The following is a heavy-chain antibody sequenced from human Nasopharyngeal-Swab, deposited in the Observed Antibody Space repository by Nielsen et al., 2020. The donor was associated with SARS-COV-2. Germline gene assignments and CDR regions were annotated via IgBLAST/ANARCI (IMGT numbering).Heavy chain of an antibody. CDR1: GGSFSGYY. V-gene: IGHV4-34*01. CDR3: ARDPRVYYYDRSTSWYFDL. CDR2: INHSGST. Sequence: SETLSLTCAVYGGSFSGYYWSWIRQPPGKGLEWIGEINHSGSTNYNPSLKSRVTISVDTSKNQFSLKLSSVTAADTAVYYCARDPRVYYYDRSTSWYFDLWGRGTLVTVSS. D-gene: IGHD3-22*01. J-gene: IGHJ2*01.